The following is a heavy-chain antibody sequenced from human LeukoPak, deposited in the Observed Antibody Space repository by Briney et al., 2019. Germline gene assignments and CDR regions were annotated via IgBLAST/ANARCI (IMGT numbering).Heavy chain of an antibody. J-gene: IGHJ4*02. Sequence: PSETLSLTCTVSGGSISSGSYYWSWIRQPAGKGLEWIGRIYTSGSTNYNPSLKSRVTISVDTSKNQFSLKLSSVTAADTAVYYCARGTGTLSDGRWIQLWVFDYWGQGTLVTVSS. CDR2: IYTSGST. D-gene: IGHD5-18*01. V-gene: IGHV4-61*02. CDR1: GGSISSGSYY. CDR3: ARGTGTLSDGRWIQLWVFDY.